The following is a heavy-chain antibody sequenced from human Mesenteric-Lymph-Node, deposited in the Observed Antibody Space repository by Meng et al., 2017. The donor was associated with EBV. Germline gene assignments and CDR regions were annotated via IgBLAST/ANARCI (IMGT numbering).Heavy chain of an antibody. D-gene: IGHD2-15*01. V-gene: IGHV7-4-1*02. Sequence: QAQRVQSGFELQKPGASVTVSCKASGYTFTNFALNWVRQAPGQGLEWMGWINTDTGNPTYAQGFTGRFVFSLDTSVSTAYLQISSLKAEDTAVYYCAPGLSCSGGTCYSYFQHWGQGTLVTVSS. CDR3: APGLSCSGGTCYSYFQH. J-gene: IGHJ1*01. CDR2: INTDTGNP. CDR1: GYTFTNFA.